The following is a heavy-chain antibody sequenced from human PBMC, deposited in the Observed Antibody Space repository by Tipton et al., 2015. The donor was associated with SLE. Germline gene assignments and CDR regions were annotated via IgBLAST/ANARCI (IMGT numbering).Heavy chain of an antibody. Sequence: TLSLTCTVSGDSVRSGGYYWTWIRQHPGKGLEWIGRIYTSGRTTYNPSLKSRVSMSIDASVNQFSLNLNSVTAADTAVYYCARWVLGSRWGFDPWGQGTLVVVSS. J-gene: IGHJ5*02. CDR3: ARWVLGSRWGFDP. V-gene: IGHV4-61*02. CDR1: GDSVRSGGYY. D-gene: IGHD7-27*01. CDR2: IYTSGRT.